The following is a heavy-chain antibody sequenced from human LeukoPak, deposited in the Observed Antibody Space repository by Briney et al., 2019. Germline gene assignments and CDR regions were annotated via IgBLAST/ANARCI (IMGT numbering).Heavy chain of an antibody. CDR1: GGSISSGLYS. V-gene: IGHV4-30-2*01. CDR3: ARGHGGPSNWFDP. CDR2: IYHTGST. J-gene: IGHJ5*02. D-gene: IGHD3-16*01. Sequence: SQTLSLTCDVSGGSISSGLYSWSWIRQPLGKGLEWIGYIYHTGSTYYNPSLKSRVTISVDTSKNQFSLKLSSVTAADTAMYYCARGHGGPSNWFDPWGQGTLVTVSS.